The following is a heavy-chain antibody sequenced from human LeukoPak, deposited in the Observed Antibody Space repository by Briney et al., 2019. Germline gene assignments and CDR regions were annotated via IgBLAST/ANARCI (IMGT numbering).Heavy chain of an antibody. V-gene: IGHV3-30*02. D-gene: IGHD1-1*01. CDR1: GFTFSTYG. CDR2: IRYDGNNK. Sequence: GGSLRLSCAASGFTFSTYGMHWVRRAPFKGLEWVAFIRYDGNNKFYGDSVKGRFTISRDNSRNTLYLQMNSLRPEDTAVYYCARDQGHETTSYYFDYWGQGTLVTVSS. CDR3: ARDQGHETTSYYFDY. J-gene: IGHJ4*02.